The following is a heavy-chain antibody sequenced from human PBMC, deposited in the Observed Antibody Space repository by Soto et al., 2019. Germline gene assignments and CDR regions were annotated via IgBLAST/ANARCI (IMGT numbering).Heavy chain of an antibody. CDR1: GGSISSVSHY. Sequence: QVQLQESGPGLVKPSQTLSLTCIVSGGSISSVSHYWTWLRQHPGQGLEWVGYISYRGSTSHNPSPKSRVSISVDTSESQFSLNLSSVTAADTAVYYCARDSPEVDAFYVWGPGAMVTVSS. CDR3: ARDSPEVDAFYV. CDR2: ISYRGST. J-gene: IGHJ3*01. V-gene: IGHV4-31*03.